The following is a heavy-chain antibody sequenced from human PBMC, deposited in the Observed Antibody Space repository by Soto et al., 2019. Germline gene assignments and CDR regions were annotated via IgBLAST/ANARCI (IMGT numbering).Heavy chain of an antibody. D-gene: IGHD3-22*01. CDR3: ARQIYDSDTGPNFQYYFDS. V-gene: IGHV5-10-1*01. Sequence: GESLKISCKGSGYSFAGYWITWVRQKPGKGLEWMGRIDPSDSQTYYSPSFRGHVTISVTKSITTVFLQLSSLRASDTAMYYCARQIYDSDTGPNFQYYFDSWGQGTPV. CDR1: GYSFAGYW. CDR2: IDPSDSQT. J-gene: IGHJ4*02.